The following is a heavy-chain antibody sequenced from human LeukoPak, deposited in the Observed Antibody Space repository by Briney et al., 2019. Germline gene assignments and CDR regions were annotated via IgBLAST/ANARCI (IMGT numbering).Heavy chain of an antibody. D-gene: IGHD3-22*01. V-gene: IGHV4-4*07. Sequence: SETLSLTCTVSGGSLSSYYWSWIRQPAGKGLEWIGRIYTSGSTNYNPSLKSRVTMSVDTSKNQFSLKLSSVTAADTAVYYCARTIVDAYYYYYGMDVWGQGTTVTVSS. J-gene: IGHJ6*02. CDR3: ARTIVDAYYYYYGMDV. CDR2: IYTSGST. CDR1: GGSLSSYY.